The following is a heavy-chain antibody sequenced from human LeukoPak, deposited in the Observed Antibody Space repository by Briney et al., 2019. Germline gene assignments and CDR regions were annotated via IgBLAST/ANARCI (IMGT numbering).Heavy chain of an antibody. CDR3: ARERSSSGGHSWFDP. V-gene: IGHV4-39*07. D-gene: IGHD4-23*01. Sequence: SETLSLTCTVSGGYIITSGHYWGWIRQPPGKGPEWIGSIYYTGVTSTNPFFRSRMSISVDTSKNQFSLNLTSVTAADAAVYYCARERSSSGGHSWFDPWGQGTLVTVSS. CDR2: IYYTGVT. J-gene: IGHJ5*02. CDR1: GGYIITSGHY.